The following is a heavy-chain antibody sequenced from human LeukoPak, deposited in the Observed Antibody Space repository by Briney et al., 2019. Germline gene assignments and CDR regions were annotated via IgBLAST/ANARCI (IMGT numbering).Heavy chain of an antibody. V-gene: IGHV3-30*02. CDR1: GFTFSSYS. J-gene: IGHJ6*03. Sequence: GGSLRLSCAASGFTFSSYSMNWVRQAPGKWLEWVAYIQYDGSNEQYADSVKGRFSISRDSSKNILYLQMNSLRAEDTAVYYCAKDRCSNGVGCYYYYMDVWGKGTTVTISS. CDR3: AKDRCSNGVGCYYYYMDV. CDR2: IQYDGSNE. D-gene: IGHD2-8*01.